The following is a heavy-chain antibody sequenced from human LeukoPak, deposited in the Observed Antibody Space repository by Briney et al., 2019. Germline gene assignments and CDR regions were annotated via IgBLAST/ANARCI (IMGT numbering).Heavy chain of an antibody. J-gene: IGHJ6*02. CDR2: IGGGGGST. CDR1: GFTFSSYA. Sequence: GGSLRLSCAASGFTFSSYAMSWVRQAPGKGLEWVSTIGGGGGSTYYADSVKGRFTISRDNSKNTLYLQMNGLRAEDTAVYYCAKTIAVAGKTEYYYYGMDVWGQGTTVTVSS. CDR3: AKTIAVAGKTEYYYYGMDV. D-gene: IGHD6-19*01. V-gene: IGHV3-23*01.